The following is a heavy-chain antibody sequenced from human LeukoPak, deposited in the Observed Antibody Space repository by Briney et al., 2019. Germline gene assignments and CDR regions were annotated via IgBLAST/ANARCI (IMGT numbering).Heavy chain of an antibody. Sequence: GASVKVSCKASGGTFSSYAISWVRQAPGQGLEWMGGIIPIFGTANYAQKFQGRATITADESTSTAYMELSSLRSEDTAVYYCARDKIRFLESRAFDIWGQGTMVTVSS. CDR3: ARDKIRFLESRAFDI. CDR1: GGTFSSYA. J-gene: IGHJ3*02. V-gene: IGHV1-69*13. D-gene: IGHD3-3*01. CDR2: IIPIFGTA.